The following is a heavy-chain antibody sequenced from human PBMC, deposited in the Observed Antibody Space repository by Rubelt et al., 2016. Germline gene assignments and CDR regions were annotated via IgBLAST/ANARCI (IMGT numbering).Heavy chain of an antibody. Sequence: QLQLQESGPGLVKPSETLSLTCTVSGGSISGSSYYWGWIRQPPGKGLEWIGNVYYSGSTYYNPSLKSRVTLSVDTSKNQFSLKLSSVTAADTAVYFCARPNYSNYCFDSWGQGTLVTVSS. CDR3: ARPNYSNYCFDS. V-gene: IGHV4-39*01. J-gene: IGHJ4*02. CDR1: GGSISGSSYY. D-gene: IGHD4-11*01. CDR2: VYYSGST.